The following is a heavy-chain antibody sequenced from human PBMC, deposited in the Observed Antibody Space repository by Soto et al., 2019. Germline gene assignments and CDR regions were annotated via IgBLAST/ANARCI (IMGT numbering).Heavy chain of an antibody. J-gene: IGHJ4*02. CDR3: ARSFGVAAAGPFDY. Sequence: QVQLQESGPGLVKPSQTLSLTCTVSGGSVSSGGYYWSWIRQHPGKGLEWIGYIYYSGSTYYNQSLKSRVTISVDTSTNQFSLKLRSVTAADTAVYYWARSFGVAAAGPFDYWGQGTLVTVSS. D-gene: IGHD6-13*01. CDR2: IYYSGST. V-gene: IGHV4-31*03. CDR1: GGSVSSGGYY.